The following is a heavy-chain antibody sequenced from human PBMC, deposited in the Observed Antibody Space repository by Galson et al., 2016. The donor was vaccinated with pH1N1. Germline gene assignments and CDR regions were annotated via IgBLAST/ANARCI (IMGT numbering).Heavy chain of an antibody. CDR3: AKLPGADIWYDY. CDR1: GFAFSTYG. V-gene: IGHV3-23*01. Sequence: SLRLSCAASGFAFSTYGMYWVRQAQGKGLEWVSAIGASGATTYYADSVKGRFTISRDNSKNMMYLQMNSLKAEDSALYYCAKLPGADIWYDYWGRGIHVTVSS. J-gene: IGHJ4*02. D-gene: IGHD6-13*01. CDR2: IGASGATT.